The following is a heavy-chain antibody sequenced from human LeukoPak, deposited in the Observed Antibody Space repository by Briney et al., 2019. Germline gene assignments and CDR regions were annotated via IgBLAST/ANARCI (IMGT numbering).Heavy chain of an antibody. Sequence: GGSLRLSCAASGFTFSSYAMSWVRQAPGQGLEWVSSISDDGSGTYYADSVKGRFTISRDNSKSTLYLHMSSLRAEDTAVYYCGKGSSPLGHFDYWGQGTLVTVSS. CDR2: ISDDGSGT. CDR3: GKGSSPLGHFDY. J-gene: IGHJ4*02. CDR1: GFTFSSYA. V-gene: IGHV3-23*01. D-gene: IGHD6-13*01.